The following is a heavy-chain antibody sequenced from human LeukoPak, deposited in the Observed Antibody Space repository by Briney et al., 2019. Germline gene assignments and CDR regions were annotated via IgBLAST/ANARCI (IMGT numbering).Heavy chain of an antibody. V-gene: IGHV3-21*01. Sequence: GGSLRLSCAASGFTFSSYSMNWVRQAPGKGLEWVSSISSSSSYIYYADSVKGRFTISRDNAKNSLYLQMNSLRAEDTAVYYCARTGYYYGSGSYYYYMDVWGKGTTVTISS. CDR1: GFTFSSYS. D-gene: IGHD3-10*01. J-gene: IGHJ6*03. CDR2: ISSSSSYI. CDR3: ARTGYYYGSGSYYYYMDV.